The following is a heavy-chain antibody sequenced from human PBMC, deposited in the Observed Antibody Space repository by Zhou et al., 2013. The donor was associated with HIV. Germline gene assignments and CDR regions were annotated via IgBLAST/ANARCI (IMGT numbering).Heavy chain of an antibody. CDR3: TRPGPRVWIRGGLDY. D-gene: IGHD3-10*01. J-gene: IGHJ4*02. CDR1: GYTFTSFY. CDR2: INPSGGST. Sequence: QVQLVQSGAEVKKPGASVKVSCKASGYTFTSFYIHWVRQAPGQGLEWMGIINPSGGSTTYAQKFQGRVAMTRDTSTSTVYMDLSSLRSEDTAVYYCTRPGPRVWIRGGLDYWGQGTLGHRLL. V-gene: IGHV1-46*03.